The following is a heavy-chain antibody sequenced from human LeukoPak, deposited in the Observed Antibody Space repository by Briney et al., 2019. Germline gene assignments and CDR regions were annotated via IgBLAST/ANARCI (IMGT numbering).Heavy chain of an antibody. D-gene: IGHD6-19*01. CDR3: ARDRVAGTGDLQY. Sequence: PSETLSLTCTVSGGSISSSSYYWGWIRQPPGKGLEWIGSIYYSGSTYYNPSLKSRVTISVDTSKNQFSLKLSSVTAADTAVYYCARDRVAGTGDLQYWGQGTLVIVSS. CDR2: IYYSGST. J-gene: IGHJ4*02. CDR1: GGSISSSSYY. V-gene: IGHV4-39*07.